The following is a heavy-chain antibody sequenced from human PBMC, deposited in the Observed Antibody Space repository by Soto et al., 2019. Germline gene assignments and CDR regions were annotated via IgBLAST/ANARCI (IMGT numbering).Heavy chain of an antibody. V-gene: IGHV4-59*01. CDR3: ARDRNGEAFDI. CDR2: IYYSGST. D-gene: IGHD2-8*01. Sequence: SETLSLTCTVSCGSITSYYWSWIRQPPGKGLEWIGYIYYSGSTNYNPSLKSRVTISVDTSKNQFSLKLSSVTAADTAVYYCARDRNGEAFDIWGQGTMVTVSS. J-gene: IGHJ3*02. CDR1: CGSITSYY.